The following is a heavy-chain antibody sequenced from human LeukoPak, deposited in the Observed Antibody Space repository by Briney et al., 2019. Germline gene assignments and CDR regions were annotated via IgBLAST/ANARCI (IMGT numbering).Heavy chain of an antibody. Sequence: SETLSLTCAVYGGSFSGYYWSWIRQPPGKGLEWIGSIYYSGSTYYNPSLKSQVTISVGTSKNQFSLKLSSVTAADTAVYYCARRDNSSSEPWGQGTLVTVSS. CDR1: GGSFSGYY. CDR2: IYYSGST. CDR3: ARRDNSSSEP. V-gene: IGHV4-34*01. D-gene: IGHD6-13*01. J-gene: IGHJ5*02.